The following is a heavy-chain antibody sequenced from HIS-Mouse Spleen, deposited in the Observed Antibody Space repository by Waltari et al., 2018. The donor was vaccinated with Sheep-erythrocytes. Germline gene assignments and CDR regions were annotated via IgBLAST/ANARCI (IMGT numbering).Heavy chain of an antibody. J-gene: IGHJ4*02. D-gene: IGHD5-18*01. CDR2: IYYSGGT. Sequence: QLQLQESGPGLVKPSETLSLTCTVSGGSISSSSYYWGWIRQPPGKGLEWIGSIYYSGGTNYNPSLKSRVTISVDTSKNQFSLKLSAVTAADTAVYYCARHKDTAMVHFDYWGQGTLVTVSS. CDR3: ARHKDTAMVHFDY. V-gene: IGHV4-39*01. CDR1: GGSISSSSYY.